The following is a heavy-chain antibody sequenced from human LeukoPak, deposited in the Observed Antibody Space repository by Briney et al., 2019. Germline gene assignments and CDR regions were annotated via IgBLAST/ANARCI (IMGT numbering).Heavy chain of an antibody. V-gene: IGHV4-39*07. CDR1: GVSISSSHSY. CDR2: IYYTGNT. CDR3: AREYLLALDP. D-gene: IGHD2/OR15-2a*01. J-gene: IGHJ5*02. Sequence: SETLSLTCTVSGVSISSSHSYWGWIRQPPGMGLEWIGSIYYTGNTYYNASLKSRVTISVDTSKNQFSLKLSSVTAADTAVYYCAREYLLALDPWGQGTLVTVSS.